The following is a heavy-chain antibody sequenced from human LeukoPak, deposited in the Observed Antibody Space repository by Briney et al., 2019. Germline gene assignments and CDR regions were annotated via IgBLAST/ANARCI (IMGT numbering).Heavy chain of an antibody. D-gene: IGHD5-18*01. Sequence: ASVKVSCKASGYTFTGYYMHWVRQAPGQGLEGLGWSNPNSGGTNYAQKFQGRDTMTRDTSISTAYMELSRLRSDDTAVYYCARDLDTAMVNWCQGTLVTVSS. CDR3: ARDLDTAMVN. J-gene: IGHJ4*02. V-gene: IGHV1-2*02. CDR1: GYTFTGYY. CDR2: SNPNSGGT.